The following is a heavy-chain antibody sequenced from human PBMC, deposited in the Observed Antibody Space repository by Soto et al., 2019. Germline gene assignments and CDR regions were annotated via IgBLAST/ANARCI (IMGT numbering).Heavy chain of an antibody. V-gene: IGHV3-23*01. CDR1: GFTFSSYA. CDR3: TKDRVADGINSFDY. D-gene: IGHD1-1*01. CDR2: ISVSGSRT. J-gene: IGHJ4*02. Sequence: GGTLRLSCAASGFTFSSYAMCWVRQAPGQGLEWVSVISVSGSRTYYADSAKGRFTIFKDNSKNTLYLQKNSLTVEDAAVYYCTKDRVADGINSFDYWGQGALVTVSS.